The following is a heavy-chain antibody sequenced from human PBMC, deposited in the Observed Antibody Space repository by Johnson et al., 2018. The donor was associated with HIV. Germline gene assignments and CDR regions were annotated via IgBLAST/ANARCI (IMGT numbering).Heavy chain of an antibody. D-gene: IGHD4-17*01. CDR1: GFTFSSYA. J-gene: IGHJ3*02. CDR2: ISGSGGST. CDR3: AKDMSGDPDAFDI. V-gene: IGHV3-23*04. Sequence: VQLVESGGGLVQPGGSLRLSCAASGFTFSSYAMSWVRQAPGKGLEWVSGISGSGGSTYYADSVKGRFTNSRDNSKNSLYLQMNSLRAEDTALYYCAKDMSGDPDAFDIWGQGTMVTVSS.